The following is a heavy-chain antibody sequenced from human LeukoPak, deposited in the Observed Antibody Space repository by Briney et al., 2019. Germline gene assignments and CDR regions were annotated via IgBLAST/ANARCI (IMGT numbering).Heavy chain of an antibody. D-gene: IGHD1-7*01. CDR2: LYSGGIT. J-gene: IGHJ4*02. CDR1: GFTVSIYY. V-gene: IGHV3-53*01. Sequence: GGSLRLSCAASGFTVSIYYMSWVRQAPGKGLEWVSLLYSGGITYYADSVKGRFTISRDNSKNTLFLQMNSLRAEDTAVYYCARQGNNWNYWYDYWGQGTLVTVSS. CDR3: ARQGNNWNYWYDY.